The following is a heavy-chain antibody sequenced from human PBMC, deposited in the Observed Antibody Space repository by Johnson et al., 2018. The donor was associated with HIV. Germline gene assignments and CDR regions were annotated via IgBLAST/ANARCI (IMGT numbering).Heavy chain of an antibody. CDR3: ARRHSSSASGAFDI. D-gene: IGHD6-6*01. CDR1: GFIFSSYA. V-gene: IGHV3-30*04. Sequence: QVQLVESGGGVVQPGKSLKLSCAASGFIFSSYAMHWVRQAPGKGLEWVAAISYDGSNKYYADSVKGRFTISRDNSKNTLYLQMNSLRAEETAVYYCARRHSSSASGAFDIWGQGTMVTVSS. CDR2: ISYDGSNK. J-gene: IGHJ3*02.